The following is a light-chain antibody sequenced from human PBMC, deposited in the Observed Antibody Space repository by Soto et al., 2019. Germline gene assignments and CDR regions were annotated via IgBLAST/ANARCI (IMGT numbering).Light chain of an antibody. CDR3: QQSFSTPRT. Sequence: DIQMTQSPSSLSASVGDRVTITCRASQSINTYLNWYQQKPGKAPELLIYAASSFQSGVPSRFSGGGSGTDFTLTISSLQPEDFATYYCQQSFSTPRTFGGGTKVEIK. V-gene: IGKV1-39*01. CDR2: AAS. J-gene: IGKJ4*01. CDR1: QSINTY.